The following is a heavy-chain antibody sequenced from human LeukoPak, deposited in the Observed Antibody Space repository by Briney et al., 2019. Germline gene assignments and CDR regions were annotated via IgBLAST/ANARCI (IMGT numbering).Heavy chain of an antibody. CDR1: GFTFSSYS. D-gene: IGHD3-22*01. V-gene: IGHV3-21*04. CDR2: ISSSSSYI. Sequence: KSGGSLRLSCAASGFTFSSYSMNWVRQAPGKGLEWVSSISSSSSYIYYADSVKGRFTISRDNAKNSLYLQMNSLRAEDTAVYYCATRRTYDSSGYYYFQHWGQGTLVTVSS. CDR3: ATRRTYDSSGYYYFQH. J-gene: IGHJ1*01.